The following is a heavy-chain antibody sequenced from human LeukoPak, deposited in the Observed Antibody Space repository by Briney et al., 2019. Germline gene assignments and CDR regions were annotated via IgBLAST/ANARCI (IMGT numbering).Heavy chain of an antibody. CDR1: GYTFTSYD. J-gene: IGHJ4*02. CDR2: MNPNSGNT. Sequence: ASVKDSCKASGYTFTSYDINWVRQATGQGLEWMGWMNPNSGNTGYAQKFQGRVTMTEDTSTDTAYMELSSLRSEDTAVYYCATDVSGSGSYSTWGYGYWGQGTLVTVSS. CDR3: ATDVSGSGSYSTWGYGY. V-gene: IGHV1-8*01. D-gene: IGHD3-10*01.